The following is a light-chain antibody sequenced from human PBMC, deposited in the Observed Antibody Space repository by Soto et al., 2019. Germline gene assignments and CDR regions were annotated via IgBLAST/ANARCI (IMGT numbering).Light chain of an antibody. CDR2: EVR. Sequence: QSALTQPASVSGSPGQSITISCTGTSSDVGGYDFVSWYQQYPGKAPKLMMYEVRNRPSGVSARFSGSKAGNTASLTISGLQVDDEADYYCTSYTTSSTVVFGGGTKLTVL. CDR3: TSYTTSSTVV. J-gene: IGLJ3*02. V-gene: IGLV2-14*01. CDR1: SSDVGGYDF.